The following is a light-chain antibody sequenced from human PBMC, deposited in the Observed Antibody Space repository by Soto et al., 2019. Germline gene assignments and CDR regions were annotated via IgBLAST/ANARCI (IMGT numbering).Light chain of an antibody. V-gene: IGLV2-14*01. CDR1: SSDIGGYNY. CDR2: DVS. J-gene: IGLJ2*01. CDR3: SSFATTTIPV. Sequence: QSVLTQPASVSGSPGQSITISCTGTSSDIGGYNYVSWYQQHPGKAPKLMIYDVSYRPSGVSDRFSGSKSGNTASLTISGLQAEYEADYHCSSFATTTIPVFGGGTKLTVL.